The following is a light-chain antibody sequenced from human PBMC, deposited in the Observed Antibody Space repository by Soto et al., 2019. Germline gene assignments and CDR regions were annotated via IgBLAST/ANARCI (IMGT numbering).Light chain of an antibody. Sequence: QSAMTQPASVSGSPGQSITLSCTGTTSDVGGYHFVSWHQQHPGKAPKLMIYEVTNRPSGVSDRFSGSKSGNTASLTISGLQAEDEADYYCYSYTTTSTYVFGSGTKVTVL. CDR2: EVT. V-gene: IGLV2-14*01. J-gene: IGLJ1*01. CDR3: YSYTTTSTYV. CDR1: TSDVGGYHF.